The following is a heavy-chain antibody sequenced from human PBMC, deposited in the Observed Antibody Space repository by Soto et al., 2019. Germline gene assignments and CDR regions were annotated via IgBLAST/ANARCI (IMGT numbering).Heavy chain of an antibody. Sequence: QVHLVQSGAEVKKPGASVKVSCKGSGYAFTTHGITWVRQAPGQGLEWRGWTRAHNGNTNYAQKLQGRVTVTRDTPTSTAYMELMSLRSDDTAVYYCARGRYGDYWGQGAMVTVSS. V-gene: IGHV1-18*01. CDR1: GYAFTTHG. J-gene: IGHJ4*02. D-gene: IGHD1-1*01. CDR3: ARGRYGDY. CDR2: TRAHNGNT.